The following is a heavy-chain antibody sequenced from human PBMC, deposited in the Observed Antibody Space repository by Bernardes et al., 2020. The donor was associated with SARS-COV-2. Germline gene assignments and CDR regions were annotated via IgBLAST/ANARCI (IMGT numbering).Heavy chain of an antibody. CDR2: IYYTGST. V-gene: IGHV4-59*08. Sequence: ETLSLTCTVSGASIGRYYWSWIRQPPGKGLEWIGYIYYTGSTNYNPSLKSRVTMSIGTSKTQFSLKLSSVTAADTAMYYCARHPPREWAILGEFDYWGQGTLVTVSS. CDR1: GASIGRYY. J-gene: IGHJ4*02. CDR3: ARHPPREWAILGEFDY. D-gene: IGHD1-26*01.